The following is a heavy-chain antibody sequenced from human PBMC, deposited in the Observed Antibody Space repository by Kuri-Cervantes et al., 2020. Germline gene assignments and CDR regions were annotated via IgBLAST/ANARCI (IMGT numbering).Heavy chain of an antibody. CDR1: GFSLSTSGVG. V-gene: IGHV2-5*02. CDR3: AHKGVEYSSSWPKLFDY. J-gene: IGHJ4*02. D-gene: IGHD6-13*01. CDR2: TYWDDDK. Sequence: SGPTLVKPTQTLTLTCTFSGFSLSTSGVGVGWIRQPPGKALEWLALTYWDDDKRYSPSLKSRLTITKDTSKNQVVLTMTNMDPVDTATYYCAHKGVEYSSSWPKLFDYWGQGTLVTVSS.